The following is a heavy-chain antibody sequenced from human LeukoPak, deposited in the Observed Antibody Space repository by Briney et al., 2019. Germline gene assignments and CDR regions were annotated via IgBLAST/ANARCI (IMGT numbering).Heavy chain of an antibody. J-gene: IGHJ5*02. Sequence: ASVKVSCKASGYTFTSYGISWVRQAPGQGLEWMGWISAYNGNTNYAQKPQGRVTMTTDTSTSTAYMELRSLRSEDTAVYYCAADRAPTDPYKWVDPWGQGTQVIVSS. V-gene: IGHV1-18*01. CDR1: GYTFTSYG. D-gene: IGHD5-18*01. CDR3: AADRAPTDPYKWVDP. CDR2: ISAYNGNT.